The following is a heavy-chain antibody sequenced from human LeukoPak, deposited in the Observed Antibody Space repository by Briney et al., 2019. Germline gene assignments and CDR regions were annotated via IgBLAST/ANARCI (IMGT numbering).Heavy chain of an antibody. J-gene: IGHJ4*02. CDR3: ARAPGYSYLFDY. V-gene: IGHV4-39*07. Sequence: SETLSLTCSVSGGSISSSSYYWGWIRQPPGKGLEWIGEINHSGSTNYNPSLKSRVTISVDTSKNQFSLKLSSVTAADTAVYYCARAPGYSYLFDYWGQGTLVTVSS. D-gene: IGHD5-18*01. CDR2: INHSGST. CDR1: GGSISSSSYY.